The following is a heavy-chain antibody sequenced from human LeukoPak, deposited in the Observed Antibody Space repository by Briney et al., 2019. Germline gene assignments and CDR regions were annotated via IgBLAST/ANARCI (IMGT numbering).Heavy chain of an antibody. J-gene: IGHJ4*02. CDR2: ISAYNGNT. D-gene: IGHD3-10*01. Sequence: ASVKVSCKASGYTFTSYGISWVRPAPGQGLEWMGWISAYNGNTNYAQKLQGRVTMTTDTSTSTAYMELRSLRSDDTAVYYCARGFYGSGTFRYYFFDYWAQGTLVTVSS. CDR3: ARGFYGSGTFRYYFFDY. CDR1: GYTFTSYG. V-gene: IGHV1-18*01.